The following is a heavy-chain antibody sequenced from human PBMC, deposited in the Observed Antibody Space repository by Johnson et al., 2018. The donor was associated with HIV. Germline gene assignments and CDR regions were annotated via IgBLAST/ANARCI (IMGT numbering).Heavy chain of an antibody. J-gene: IGHJ3*01. CDR1: GFTFSNHG. CDR3: AKGRSGSSYDALDA. V-gene: IGHV3-30*02. CDR2: IRYDGSNK. D-gene: IGHD6-6*01. Sequence: VESGGGVVQPGGSLRLSCAASGFTFSNHGMHWVRQAPGKGLEWVTFIRYDGSNKYYADSVKGRFTISRDNSKNTLSLQMSSLRAEDTAVYYCAKGRSGSSYDALDAWGQGTMVTVSS.